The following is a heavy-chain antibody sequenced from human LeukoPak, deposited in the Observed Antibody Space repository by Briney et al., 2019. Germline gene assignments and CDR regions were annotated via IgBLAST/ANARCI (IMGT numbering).Heavy chain of an antibody. CDR1: GYTFTGYY. CDR3: ARRGDYYDSSGYVDAFDI. CDR2: INPNSGGT. V-gene: IGHV1-2*02. Sequence: ASVKVSCTASGYTFTGYYMHWVRQAPGQGLEWMGWINPNSGGTNYAQKFQGRVTMTRDTSISTAYMELSRLRSDDTAVYYCARRGDYYDSSGYVDAFDIWGQGTMVTVSS. J-gene: IGHJ3*02. D-gene: IGHD3-22*01.